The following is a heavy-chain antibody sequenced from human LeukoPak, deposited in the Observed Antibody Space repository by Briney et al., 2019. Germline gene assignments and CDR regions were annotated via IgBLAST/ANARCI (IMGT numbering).Heavy chain of an antibody. CDR2: ISSSSSTI. V-gene: IGHV3-48*04. J-gene: IGHJ4*02. Sequence: GGSLRLSCAASGFTFSSYSMNWVRQAPGKGLEWVSYISSSSSTIYYADSVKGRFTISRDNAKNSLYLQMNSLRAEDTAVYYCARDGYGSGWYPVGNYWGQGTLVTVSS. D-gene: IGHD6-19*01. CDR1: GFTFSSYS. CDR3: ARDGYGSGWYPVGNY.